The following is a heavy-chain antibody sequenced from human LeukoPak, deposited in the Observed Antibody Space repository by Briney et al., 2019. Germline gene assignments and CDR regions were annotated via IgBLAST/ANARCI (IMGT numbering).Heavy chain of an antibody. Sequence: PGGSLRLSCAASGVTFSSFWMAWVRQAPGKGLEWVANIKQDGSLQYYGDSVKGRFTISRDNAKNSLYLQMNSLRAEDTALYYCATSYDSSGCDWGQGTLVTVSS. D-gene: IGHD3-22*01. J-gene: IGHJ4*02. CDR2: IKQDGSLQ. CDR3: ATSYDSSGCD. V-gene: IGHV3-7*01. CDR1: GVTFSSFW.